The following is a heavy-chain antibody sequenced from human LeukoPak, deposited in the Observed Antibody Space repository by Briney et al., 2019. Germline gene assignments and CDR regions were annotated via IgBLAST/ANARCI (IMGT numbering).Heavy chain of an antibody. D-gene: IGHD3-16*01. CDR3: ARYFPAGGGVRGFDY. V-gene: IGHV4-59*01. CDR2: IHSNGDT. Sequence: SEALSLTCSVSGGSINGYYWSWIRQPPGKGLEWIGYIHSNGDTRYNPSLRSRVAISVDTSKNQFSLNLNSVTAADTALYYCARYFPAGGGVRGFDYWGQGILVTVSS. CDR1: GGSINGYY. J-gene: IGHJ4*02.